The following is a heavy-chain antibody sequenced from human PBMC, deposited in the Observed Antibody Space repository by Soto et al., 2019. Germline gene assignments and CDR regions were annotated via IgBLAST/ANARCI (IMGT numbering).Heavy chain of an antibody. CDR1: GFTFSSYG. Sequence: QVQLVESGGGVVEPGRSLRLSCAASGFTFSSYGMHWVRQAPGKGLEWVAVISYDGSNKYYADSVKGRFTISRDNSKNTLYLQMNSLRAEDTAVYYCAKGHDQIVALYGMAVWGQGTTVTVSS. V-gene: IGHV3-30*18. CDR3: AKGHDQIVALYGMAV. CDR2: ISYDGSNK. J-gene: IGHJ6*02. D-gene: IGHD5-12*01.